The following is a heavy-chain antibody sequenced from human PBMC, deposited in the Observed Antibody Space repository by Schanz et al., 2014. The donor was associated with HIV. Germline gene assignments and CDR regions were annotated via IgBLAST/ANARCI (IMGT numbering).Heavy chain of an antibody. Sequence: VQLVESGGGVVQPGRSLRLSCAASGFTFSSYGMHWVRQAPGKGLEWVSDISGSGGRTYYADSVKGRFTISRDNSKNTLYLQMNSLRAEDSAVYYCAKVRGAFGDYGLDVWGQGTTVTVSS. V-gene: IGHV3-23*04. CDR1: GFTFSSYG. CDR3: AKVRGAFGDYGLDV. D-gene: IGHD3-16*01. CDR2: ISGSGGRT. J-gene: IGHJ6*02.